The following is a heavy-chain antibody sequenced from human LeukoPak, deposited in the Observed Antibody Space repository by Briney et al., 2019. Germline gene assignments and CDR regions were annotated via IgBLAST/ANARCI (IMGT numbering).Heavy chain of an antibody. CDR2: IAYDGRNK. D-gene: IGHD2-2*02. CDR3: AKNRIPTAITPDS. V-gene: IGHV3-30*18. Sequence: GGSLRLSCAASGFTFSSYGMHWVRQAPGKGLEWLAVIAYDGRNKYYADSVKGRFTISRDNSKNTLFLQMNSLRADDTAVYYCAKNRIPTAITPDSWGQGTLVTVSS. CDR1: GFTFSSYG. J-gene: IGHJ5*01.